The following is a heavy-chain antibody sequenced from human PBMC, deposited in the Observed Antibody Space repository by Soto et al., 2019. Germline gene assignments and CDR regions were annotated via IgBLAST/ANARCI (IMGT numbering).Heavy chain of an antibody. CDR2: ISGSGGST. V-gene: IGHV3-23*01. CDR1: GFTFSSYA. CDR3: ASFLVAGYSQPNFDY. D-gene: IGHD3-9*01. J-gene: IGHJ4*02. Sequence: EVQLLESGGGLVQPGGSLRLSCAASGFTFSSYAMSWVRQVPGKGLEWVSAISGSGGSTYYADSVKGRFTISRDNSKNTLYLQMNSLRAEDTAVYYCASFLVAGYSQPNFDYWGQGTLVTVSS.